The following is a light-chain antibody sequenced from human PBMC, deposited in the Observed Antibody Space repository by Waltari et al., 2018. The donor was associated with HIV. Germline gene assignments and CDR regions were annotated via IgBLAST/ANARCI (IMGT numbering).Light chain of an antibody. Sequence: QSALTQPPSASGSLGQSVTISCTGSSSDIGAYDSVSWFQQHPNNAPKLLLYEVSKRPSGVPGRCSGSRSGETAFLRVSGRQPDDTAGYFCSSYGDNIRVLFGGGTNLTVL. CDR2: EVS. J-gene: IGLJ2*01. CDR3: SSYGDNIRVL. CDR1: SSDIGAYDS. V-gene: IGLV2-8*01.